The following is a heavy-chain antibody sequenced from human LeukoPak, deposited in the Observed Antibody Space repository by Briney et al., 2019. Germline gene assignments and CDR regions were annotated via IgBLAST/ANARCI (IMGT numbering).Heavy chain of an antibody. CDR2: ISGSGGST. J-gene: IGHJ4*02. V-gene: IGHV3-23*01. CDR1: GLTFSSYA. CDR3: ARDRHRKFDY. Sequence: GGSLRLSCAASGLTFSSYAMSWVRQAPGKGLERVSGISGSGGSTYYTDSVKGRFTISRDTSKNTLYLQMNSLRAEDTAVYYCARDRHRKFDYWGQGTLVTVSS.